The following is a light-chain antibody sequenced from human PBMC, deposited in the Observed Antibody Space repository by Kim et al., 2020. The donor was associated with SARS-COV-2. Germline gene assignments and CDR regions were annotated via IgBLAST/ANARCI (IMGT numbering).Light chain of an antibody. CDR1: RSVSSSY. CDR3: HQYGSSPLT. J-gene: IGKJ4*01. Sequence: PPGKSATLSCRASRSVSSSYLAWYQQKPDQAPRLLIYGASSRATGIPDRFSGSGSGTEFTLTINRLEPEDFAVYYCHQYGSSPLTFGGGTKVDIK. CDR2: GAS. V-gene: IGKV3-20*01.